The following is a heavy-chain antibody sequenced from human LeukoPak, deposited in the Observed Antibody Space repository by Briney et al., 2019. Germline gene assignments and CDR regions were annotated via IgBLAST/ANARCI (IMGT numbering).Heavy chain of an antibody. D-gene: IGHD1-26*01. CDR3: ANDGVGATGGDY. V-gene: IGHV3-30*02. CDR1: GFTFSGYG. J-gene: IGHJ4*02. CDR2: IHYDGARS. Sequence: GGSLRLSCAASGFTFSGYGMHWVRQAPGKGLEWVAFIHYDGARSYYADSVKGRFTISRDNSRNTLYLQMNSLRAEDTAVYYCANDGVGATGGDYWGQGTLVTVSS.